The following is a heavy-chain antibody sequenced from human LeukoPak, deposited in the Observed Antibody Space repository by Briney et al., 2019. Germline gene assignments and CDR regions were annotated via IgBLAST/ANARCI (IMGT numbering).Heavy chain of an antibody. J-gene: IGHJ4*02. CDR1: GFTFSNAW. Sequence: GGSLRLSCAASGFTFSNAWMNWVRQAPGKGLEWVSSISSSSSYIYYADSVKGRFTISRDNAKNSLYLQMNSLRAEDTAVYYCARALAVALIDYWGQGTLVTVSS. V-gene: IGHV3-21*01. CDR2: ISSSSSYI. D-gene: IGHD6-19*01. CDR3: ARALAVALIDY.